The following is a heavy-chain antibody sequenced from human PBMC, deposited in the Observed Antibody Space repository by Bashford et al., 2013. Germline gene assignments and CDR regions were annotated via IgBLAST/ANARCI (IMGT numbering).Heavy chain of an antibody. CDR1: DASVSSSFFY. CDR2: LFHDGVT. J-gene: IGHJ4*02. D-gene: IGHD2-15*01. V-gene: IGHV4-39*07. Sequence: SETLSLTCTVSDASVSSSFFYWGWIRQPPGKGLEWIGFLFHDGVTYFNPSLRSRLSISLDTSKNQFSLQMNSLRGDDTAIYYCAKDVICRASSCYCDYWGLGTLVTVSS. CDR3: AKDVICRASSCYCDY.